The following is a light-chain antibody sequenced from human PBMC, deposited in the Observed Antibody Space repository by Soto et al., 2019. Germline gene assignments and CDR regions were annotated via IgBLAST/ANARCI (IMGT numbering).Light chain of an antibody. CDR2: GAS. CDR1: QTVTRNY. Sequence: EIVLTQSPGTLSLSPGERATLSCRASQTVTRNYLAWHQQKPGQTPRLLVYGASSRATGIPDRFSGSGYMKDFNLTIIRLERKHLPFYSRQEPGRLPGEFGEGTRLEIK. V-gene: IGKV3-20*01. J-gene: IGKJ5*01. CDR3: QEPGRLPGE.